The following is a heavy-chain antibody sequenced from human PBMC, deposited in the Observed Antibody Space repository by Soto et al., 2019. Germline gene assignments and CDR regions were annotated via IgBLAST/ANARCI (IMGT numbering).Heavy chain of an antibody. CDR1: GGSITNDDYY. D-gene: IGHD4-17*01. Sequence: QVQLQESGPGLVKASQTLSLTCSVSGGSITNDDYYWTWIRQPPGKGLEWIGHIDYNGNTYYYPSLKSRLTLSLDTSQNQFALHLTSVIAADSASYFCARATTVTSSFFYYGLDVWGQGTTVNVSS. CDR3: ARATTVTSSFFYYGLDV. V-gene: IGHV4-30-4*08. J-gene: IGHJ6*02. CDR2: IDYNGNT.